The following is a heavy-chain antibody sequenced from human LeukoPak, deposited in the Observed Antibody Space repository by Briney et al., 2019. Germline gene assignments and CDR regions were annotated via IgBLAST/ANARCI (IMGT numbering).Heavy chain of an antibody. V-gene: IGHV3-7*01. D-gene: IGHD6-19*01. J-gene: IGHJ4*02. CDR1: GFTFSSYW. CDR2: IKQDGSEK. Sequence: PGGSLRLSCAASGFTFSSYWMSWVRQAPGKGLEWVANIKQDGSEKYYVDSVKGRFTISRDNAKNSLYLQMNSLRAEDTAVYYCARGMGSSGWYEAGYWGQGTLVTVSS. CDR3: ARGMGSSGWYEAGY.